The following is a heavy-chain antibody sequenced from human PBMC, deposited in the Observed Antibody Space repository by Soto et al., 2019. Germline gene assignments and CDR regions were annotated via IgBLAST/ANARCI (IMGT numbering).Heavy chain of an antibody. CDR2: ISYDGSNK. CDR3: ARVRGGYDILTGEPDGDAFDI. J-gene: IGHJ3*02. CDR1: GFTFSSYA. Sequence: GGSLRLSCAASGFTFSSYAMHWVRQAPGKGLEWVAVISYDGSNKYYADSVKGRFTISRDNSKNTLYLQMNSLRAEDTAVYYCARVRGGYDILTGEPDGDAFDIWGQGTMVTVSS. V-gene: IGHV3-30-3*01. D-gene: IGHD3-9*01.